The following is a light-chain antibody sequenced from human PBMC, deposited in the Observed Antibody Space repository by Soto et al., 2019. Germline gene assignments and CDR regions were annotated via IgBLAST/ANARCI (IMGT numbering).Light chain of an antibody. V-gene: IGKV1-5*01. CDR2: DAS. CDR3: QQYNSYAPELT. J-gene: IGKJ4*01. CDR1: QSISSW. Sequence: DIQMTQSPSTLSASVGDRVTITCRASQSISSWLAWYQQKPGKAPKLLIYDASSLESGVPSRFSGSGSGTEFTLNISSLQPDDFATYYCQQYNSYAPELTFGGGTKVEIK.